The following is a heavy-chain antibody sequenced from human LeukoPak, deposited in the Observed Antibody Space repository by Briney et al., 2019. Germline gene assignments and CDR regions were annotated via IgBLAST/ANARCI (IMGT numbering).Heavy chain of an antibody. V-gene: IGHV3-21*01. J-gene: IGHJ4*02. Sequence: GGSLRLSCAASGFTFSSYSGNWVRQAPGKGLEWVSSISSSSSYIDYADSVKGRFTISRDNAKNSLYLQMNTLGAEDTAVYYCASGAQDYYDSSGYYRHLDSWGQGTLVTVSS. CDR1: GFTFSSYS. CDR2: ISSSSSYI. CDR3: ASGAQDYYDSSGYYRHLDS. D-gene: IGHD3-22*01.